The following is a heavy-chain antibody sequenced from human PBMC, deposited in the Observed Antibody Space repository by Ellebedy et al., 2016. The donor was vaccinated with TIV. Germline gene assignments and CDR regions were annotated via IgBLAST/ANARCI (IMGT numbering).Heavy chain of an antibody. D-gene: IGHD1-1*01. J-gene: IGHJ2*01. CDR3: ARRGSRYWHFDL. Sequence: GESLKISCEASGFSFAGSWMTWIRQAPGKGQEWVADIKPDESDKYYVDSVRGRFTISRDNTKNSLYLRINNPRDEDTAVYYCARRGSRYWHFDLWGRGTQVIVSS. CDR2: IKPDESDK. CDR1: GFSFAGSW. V-gene: IGHV3-7*03.